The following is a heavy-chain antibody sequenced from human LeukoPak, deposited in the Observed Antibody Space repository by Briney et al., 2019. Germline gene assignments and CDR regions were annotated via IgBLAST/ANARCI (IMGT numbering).Heavy chain of an antibody. D-gene: IGHD3-10*01. V-gene: IGHV3-11*05. CDR3: ARENTYGSGTYYYYGIDV. Sequence: PGGSLRLSCAASGFTFTTYYMSWIRQAPGKGLEWISSISTTSSYTNYADSVKGRFTISRDNAKNSVFLQMNSLRAEDTAVYYCARENTYGSGTYYYYGIDVWGQGTTVTVSS. CDR1: GFTFTTYY. J-gene: IGHJ6*02. CDR2: ISTTSSYT.